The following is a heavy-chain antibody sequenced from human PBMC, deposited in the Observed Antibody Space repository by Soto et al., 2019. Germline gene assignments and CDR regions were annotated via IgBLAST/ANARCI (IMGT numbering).Heavy chain of an antibody. CDR3: SRSPEVGVRGAY. J-gene: IGHJ4*02. Sequence: LTCAVYGGSFSGYYWSWIRQPPGKGLEWVSSITVGSSHIYQPNSMKGRFTISRDDAKNSVYLQIDSLRDEDTALYYCSRSPEVGVRGAYWGQGTLVTVS. V-gene: IGHV3-11*06. D-gene: IGHD3-16*01. CDR1: GGSFSGYY. CDR2: ITVGSSHI.